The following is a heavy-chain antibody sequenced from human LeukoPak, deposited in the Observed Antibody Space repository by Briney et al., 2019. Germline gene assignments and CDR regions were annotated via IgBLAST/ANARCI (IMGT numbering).Heavy chain of an antibody. D-gene: IGHD3-22*01. CDR1: GGSISSGDYY. CDR2: IYYSGRT. J-gene: IGHJ5*02. CDR3: ARDRYYYDSSGYYSNWFDP. Sequence: PSQTLSLTCTVSGGSISSGDYYWSWIRQPPGKGLEWFGYIYYSGRTYYSPSLKRRVTLSVDTSKNQFSLKLSSVTAADTAVYYCARDRYYYDSSGYYSNWFDPWGQGTLVTVSS. V-gene: IGHV4-30-4*01.